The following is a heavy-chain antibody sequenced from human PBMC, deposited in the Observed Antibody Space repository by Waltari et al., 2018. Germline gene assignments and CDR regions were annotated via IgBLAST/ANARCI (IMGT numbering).Heavy chain of an antibody. CDR2: INSDGSST. D-gene: IGHD6-19*01. CDR3: ARVATKTYSSPVPGRPYYYGMDV. CDR1: GFTFSRYW. J-gene: IGHJ6*02. Sequence: EEQLVESGGGLAQPGESLRLSCAASGFTFSRYWMDWVSQAPGKGLVWVSRINSDGSSTTYADSVKGRFTISRDNAKNTLYVQMNRLRAEDTAVYYCARVATKTYSSPVPGRPYYYGMDVWGQGTTVTVSS. V-gene: IGHV3-74*01.